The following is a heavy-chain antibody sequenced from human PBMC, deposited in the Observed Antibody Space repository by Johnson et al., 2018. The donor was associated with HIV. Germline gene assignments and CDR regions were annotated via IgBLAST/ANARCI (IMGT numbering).Heavy chain of an antibody. D-gene: IGHD3-10*01. CDR2: IWYDGSNK. CDR1: GFTFSSYA. Sequence: VQLVESGGGVVQPGRSLRLSCAASGFTFSSYAMHWVRQAPGKGLEWVALIWYDGSNKYYADSVKGRFTISRDNSRNTLYLQMNSLRAEDTAVYYCARQYYGSGTDAFDIWGQGTMVTVSS. V-gene: IGHV3-30*04. CDR3: ARQYYGSGTDAFDI. J-gene: IGHJ3*02.